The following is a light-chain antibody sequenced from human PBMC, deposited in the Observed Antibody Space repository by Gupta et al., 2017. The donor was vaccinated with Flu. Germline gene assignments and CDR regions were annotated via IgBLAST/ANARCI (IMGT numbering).Light chain of an antibody. J-gene: IGKJ5*01. CDR2: DTS. CDR3: QQYCTSQLT. V-gene: IGKV3-20*01. Sequence: EVVLTQSPGTLSLSRGERATLSCRASQTVTSRQLAWYQQKPGQAPRLLMYDTSTPATGIPDRFSGSGSRTDFTLTIITLETEDSAVYYCQQYCTSQLTFGQGTRLEIK. CDR1: QTVTSRQ.